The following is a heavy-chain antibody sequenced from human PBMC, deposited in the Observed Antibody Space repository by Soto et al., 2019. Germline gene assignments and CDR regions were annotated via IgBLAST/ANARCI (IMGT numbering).Heavy chain of an antibody. Sequence: EVQLVESGGGLVKPGGSLRLSCAASGFTFSSYSMNWVRQAPGKGLEWVSSISSSSSYIYYADSVKGRFTISRDNAKNSLYLQMNSLRAEDTAVYYCARGSKGGGESIDYWGQGTLVTVSS. J-gene: IGHJ4*02. V-gene: IGHV3-21*01. CDR3: ARGSKGGGESIDY. CDR2: ISSSSSYI. CDR1: GFTFSSYS. D-gene: IGHD3-16*01.